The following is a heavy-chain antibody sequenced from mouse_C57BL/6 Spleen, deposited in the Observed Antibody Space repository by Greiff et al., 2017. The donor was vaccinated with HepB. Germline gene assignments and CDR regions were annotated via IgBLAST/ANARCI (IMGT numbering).Heavy chain of an antibody. Sequence: EVQRVESGGDLVKPGGSLKLSCAASGFTFSSYGMSWVRQTPDKRLEWVATISSGGSYTYYPDSVKGRFTISRDNAKNTLYLQMSSLKSEDTAMYYCAREGITTVVDWYFDVWGTGTTVTVSS. CDR2: ISSGGSYT. J-gene: IGHJ1*03. D-gene: IGHD1-1*01. CDR1: GFTFSSYG. V-gene: IGHV5-6*01. CDR3: AREGITTVVDWYFDV.